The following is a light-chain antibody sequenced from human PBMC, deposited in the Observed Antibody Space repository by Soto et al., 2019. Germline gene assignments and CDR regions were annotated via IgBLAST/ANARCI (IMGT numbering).Light chain of an antibody. CDR1: QSVSSR. CDR2: GAS. Sequence: EIVLTQSPGTLSLSPGERATLSCRASQSVSSRLAWYQQKPGQAPRLLISGASTRATGIPDRFSGSGSGTDFTLTINRLEPEDFGVYYCQQYGSTPLTFGQGTRLEIK. V-gene: IGKV3-20*01. J-gene: IGKJ5*01. CDR3: QQYGSTPLT.